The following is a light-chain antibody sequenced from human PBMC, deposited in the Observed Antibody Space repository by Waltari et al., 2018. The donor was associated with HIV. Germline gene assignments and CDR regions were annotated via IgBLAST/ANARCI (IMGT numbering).Light chain of an antibody. CDR3: QSYDSGLSATV. J-gene: IGLJ3*02. CDR1: SSNIAAGYD. V-gene: IGLV1-40*01. Sequence: QSVLTQPPSVSGAPGQRVAISCTGSSSNIAAGYDVYWYQVLPGKVPKLPIFRNDPRPLGVPDRFSASKSPTSXSLAITGLRPEDEADYYCQSYDSGLSATVFGGGTRLTVL. CDR2: RND.